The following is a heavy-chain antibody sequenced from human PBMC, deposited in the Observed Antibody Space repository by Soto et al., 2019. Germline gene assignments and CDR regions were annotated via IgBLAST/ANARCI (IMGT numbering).Heavy chain of an antibody. CDR2: ISYDGSHK. J-gene: IGHJ4*02. D-gene: IGHD2-15*01. CDR1: GFTFSNYG. V-gene: IGHV3-30*18. CDR3: AKDGAPRYCGRSSCHPAAAY. Sequence: ESGGGVVQPGRSLRLYCAGSGFTFSNYGLHWVRQAPGKGLEWVAVISYDGSHKYYADSVKGRFTISRDNSNNMLYLQMDSLRAEDTAVYYCAKDGAPRYCGRSSCHPAAAYCVQGTLVTVSS.